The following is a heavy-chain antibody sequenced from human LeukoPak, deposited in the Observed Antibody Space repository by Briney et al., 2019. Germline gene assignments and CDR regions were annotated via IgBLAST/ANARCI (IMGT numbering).Heavy chain of an antibody. V-gene: IGHV3-30*07. CDR3: ARERVVAATRAYYYYYGMDV. D-gene: IGHD2-15*01. CDR2: ISYDGSNK. J-gene: IGHJ6*02. Sequence: PGGSLRLSCAASGVTFSSYAMHWVRQAPGKGLEWVAVISYDGSNKYYADSVKGRFTISRDNSKNTLYLQMNSLRAEDTAVYYCARERVVAATRAYYYYYGMDVWGQGTTVTVSS. CDR1: GVTFSSYA.